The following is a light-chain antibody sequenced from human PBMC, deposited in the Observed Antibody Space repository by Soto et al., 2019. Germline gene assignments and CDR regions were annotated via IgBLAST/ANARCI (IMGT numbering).Light chain of an antibody. CDR2: EVS. Sequence: QSVLTQPASVSGSPGQSITISCTGTSSDVGSYNLVSWYQQHPGKAPKLMIYEVSKRPSGVSNRFSGSKSANTASLTISGLQADDEADYYCCSYGGSSTYVFGTGTKVTVL. CDR3: CSYGGSSTYV. V-gene: IGLV2-23*02. CDR1: SSDVGSYNL. J-gene: IGLJ1*01.